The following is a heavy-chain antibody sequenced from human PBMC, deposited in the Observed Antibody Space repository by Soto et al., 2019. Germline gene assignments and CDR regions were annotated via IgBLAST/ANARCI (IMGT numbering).Heavy chain of an antibody. Sequence: EVQLVESGGGLVQPGGSLRLSCAASGFSVSSNYMSWVRQAPGKGLEWVSVIYSGGGTYYADSVKGRFTISRDNSKNTPYLQMNSLTAEDTAVYYCARDLVGATTDHFQHWGPGTLVTVSS. CDR2: IYSGGGT. D-gene: IGHD1-26*01. V-gene: IGHV3-66*01. CDR3: ARDLVGATTDHFQH. CDR1: GFSVSSNY. J-gene: IGHJ1*01.